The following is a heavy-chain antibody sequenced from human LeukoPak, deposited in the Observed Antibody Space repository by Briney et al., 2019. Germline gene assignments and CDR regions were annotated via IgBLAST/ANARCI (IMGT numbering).Heavy chain of an antibody. Sequence: ASVKVSCKASGGTFSSYAISWVRQAPGQGLEWMGGIIPIFGTANYAQKFQGRVTITADESTSTAYMELSSLRSEDTAVYYCARDLATVVTPLYYWGQGTLVTVSS. CDR2: IIPIFGTA. CDR3: ARDLATVVTPLYY. J-gene: IGHJ4*02. V-gene: IGHV1-69*13. D-gene: IGHD4-23*01. CDR1: GGTFSSYA.